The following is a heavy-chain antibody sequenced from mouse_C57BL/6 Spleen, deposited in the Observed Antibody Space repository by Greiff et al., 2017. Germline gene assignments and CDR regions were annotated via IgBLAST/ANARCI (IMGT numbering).Heavy chain of an antibody. V-gene: IGHV7-3*01. CDR1: GFTFTDYY. D-gene: IGHD4-1*01. CDR3: ARYTGKGYAMDY. Sequence: EVQRVESGGGLVQPGGSLSLSCAASGFTFTDYYMSWVRQPPGKALEWLGFIRNKANGYTTEYSASVKGRFTISRDNSQSILYLQMNALRAEDSATYYCARYTGKGYAMDYWGQGTSVTVSS. J-gene: IGHJ4*01. CDR2: IRNKANGYTT.